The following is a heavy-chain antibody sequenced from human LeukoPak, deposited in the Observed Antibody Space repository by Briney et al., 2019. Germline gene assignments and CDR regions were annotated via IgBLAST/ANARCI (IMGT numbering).Heavy chain of an antibody. J-gene: IGHJ4*02. CDR1: GFTFSNYA. CDR2: ISSSSSYI. Sequence: GGSLRLSXAAPGFTFSNYALTWLRQARGKGLEWVSSISSSSSYIYYADSVKGRFTISRDNAKNSLYLQMNSLRAEDTAVYYCASATGSYGYDWGQGTLVTVSS. V-gene: IGHV3-21*01. D-gene: IGHD5-18*01. CDR3: ASATGSYGYD.